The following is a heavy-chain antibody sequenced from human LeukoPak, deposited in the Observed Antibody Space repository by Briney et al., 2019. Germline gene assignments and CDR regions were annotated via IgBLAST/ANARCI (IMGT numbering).Heavy chain of an antibody. V-gene: IGHV3-23*01. D-gene: IGHD3-3*01. CDR3: ANTFTRFLEADY. CDR2: ISGGRDT. CDR1: GIAFSRFT. J-gene: IGHJ4*02. Sequence: GGSLRLSCAASGIAFSRFTMTWVRQAPGKGLEWVSAISGGRDTYYADSVRGRFTISRDNSKNIPYLQMNSLRADDTAVYYCANTFTRFLEADYWGQGTLVTVSS.